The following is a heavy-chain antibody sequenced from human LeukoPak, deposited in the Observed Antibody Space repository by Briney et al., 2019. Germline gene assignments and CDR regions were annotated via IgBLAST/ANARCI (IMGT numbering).Heavy chain of an antibody. CDR3: ARARNPLDYYYMDV. J-gene: IGHJ6*03. Sequence: ASVKVSCKASGYMFTTYGISWLRQAPGQGVEWMGWISVHNGNTKYAQKFQGRVTMTTDTSTSTAYMELRSLRSDDTAVYYCARARNPLDYYYMDVWGKGTTVTVSS. CDR2: ISVHNGNT. V-gene: IGHV1-18*01. CDR1: GYMFTTYG.